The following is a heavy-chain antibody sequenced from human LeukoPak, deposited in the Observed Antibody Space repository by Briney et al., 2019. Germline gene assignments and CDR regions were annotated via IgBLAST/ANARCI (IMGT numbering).Heavy chain of an antibody. CDR1: GFAFSKYW. CDR2: INNDGSAT. V-gene: IGHV3-74*01. J-gene: IGHJ2*01. Sequence: GGSLRLSCAASGFAFSKYWVHWVRQRPGEGLMWVSRINNDGSATVYADSVRGRFTISRDNDENTVYLQMSSLRSEDTAVYYCVRAGHQDYYYFDLWGRGTLVSVSS. CDR3: VRAGHQDYYYFDL.